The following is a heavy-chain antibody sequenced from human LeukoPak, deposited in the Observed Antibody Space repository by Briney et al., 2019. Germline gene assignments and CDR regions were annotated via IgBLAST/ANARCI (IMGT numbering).Heavy chain of an antibody. Sequence: GGSPRLSCAASGFTFSSYGMHWVRQAPGKGLEWVAVISYDGSNKYYADSVKGRFTISRDNSKNTLYLQMNSLRAEDAAVYYCAKEDYYDSSGYDKPGYFQHWGQGTLVTVSS. D-gene: IGHD3-22*01. V-gene: IGHV3-30*18. CDR3: AKEDYYDSSGYDKPGYFQH. CDR1: GFTFSSYG. CDR2: ISYDGSNK. J-gene: IGHJ1*01.